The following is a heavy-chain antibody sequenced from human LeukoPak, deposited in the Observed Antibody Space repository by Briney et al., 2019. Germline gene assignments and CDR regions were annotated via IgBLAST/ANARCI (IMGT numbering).Heavy chain of an antibody. V-gene: IGHV1-2*02. D-gene: IGHD2-2*01. CDR3: ARALGYCSSTSCYAFDY. CDR2: INPNSGGT. J-gene: IGHJ4*02. CDR1: GYTFTGYY. Sequence: GASVKVSCKASGYTFTGYYMHWVRQAPGQGLEWMGWINPNSGGTNYAQKFQGRVTMTRDASISTAYMELSRLRSDDTAVYYCARALGYCSSTSCYAFDYWGQGTLVTVSS.